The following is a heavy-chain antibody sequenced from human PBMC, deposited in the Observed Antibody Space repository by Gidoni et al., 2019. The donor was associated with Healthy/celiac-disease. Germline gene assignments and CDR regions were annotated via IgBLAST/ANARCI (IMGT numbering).Heavy chain of an antibody. J-gene: IGHJ4*02. V-gene: IGHV3-23*01. CDR2: ISGSGGST. Sequence: EVQLLESGGGLVQTGGSLRVPRPAFGFTFSSYALSWVRQAPGKGLEWVSAISGSGGSTCYADSVKGRFTISRDNSKNTLYLQMNSLRAEDTAVYYCAKRFLEWLFSHDYWGQGTLVTVSS. D-gene: IGHD3-3*01. CDR3: AKRFLEWLFSHDY. CDR1: GFTFSSYA.